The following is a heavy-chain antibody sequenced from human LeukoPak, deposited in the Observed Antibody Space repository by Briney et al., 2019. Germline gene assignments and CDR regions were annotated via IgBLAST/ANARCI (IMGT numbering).Heavy chain of an antibody. CDR2: INTISGGT. D-gene: IGHD6-19*01. J-gene: IGHJ4*02. CDR3: ARGREVAGTVGY. CDR1: GYTFTGYY. Sequence: RASENVSCKASGYTFTGYYMHWVRQAPGQGLEWIGWINTISGGTNYAQKFQGRVTMTRDTSISTACMELSRLTSDDTAVYYCARGREVAGTVGYWGQGTLVTVSS. V-gene: IGHV1-2*02.